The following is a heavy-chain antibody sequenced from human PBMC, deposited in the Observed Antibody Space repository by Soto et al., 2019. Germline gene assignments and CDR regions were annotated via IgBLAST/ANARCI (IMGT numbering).Heavy chain of an antibody. Sequence: QVQLVQSGAEVKKPGASVKVSCKASGYTFTGYYMHWVRQAPGQGLEWMGWINPNSGGTNDAQKFQGWVTMTRDTSISTSYMELSRMRSDDTAMYYCARGPIVVVVAATFSVAFDIWGQGTMVTVSS. CDR3: ARGPIVVVVAATFSVAFDI. D-gene: IGHD2-15*01. V-gene: IGHV1-2*04. J-gene: IGHJ3*02. CDR1: GYTFTGYY. CDR2: INPNSGGT.